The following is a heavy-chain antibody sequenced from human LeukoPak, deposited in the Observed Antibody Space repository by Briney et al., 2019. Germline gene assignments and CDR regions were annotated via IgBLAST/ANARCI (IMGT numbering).Heavy chain of an antibody. CDR3: AIIAAAAPFDY. CDR1: GFTFSSYG. J-gene: IGHJ4*02. Sequence: PGGSLIVSCAASGFTFSSYGMHWVRQAPGKGLEWVAVISYDGSNKYYADSVKGRFTISRDNSKNTLYLQMNSLRAEDTAVYYCAIIAAAAPFDYWGQGTLVTASS. CDR2: ISYDGSNK. V-gene: IGHV3-30*03. D-gene: IGHD6-13*01.